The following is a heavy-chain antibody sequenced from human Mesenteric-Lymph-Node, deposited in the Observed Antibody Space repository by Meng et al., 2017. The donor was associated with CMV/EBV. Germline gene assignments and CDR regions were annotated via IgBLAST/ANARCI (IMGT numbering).Heavy chain of an antibody. J-gene: IGHJ4*02. CDR1: GFTFSDYG. V-gene: IGHV3-30*02. CDR3: ATFGSGNYFDL. CDR2: IRYDGSNI. D-gene: IGHD3-10*01. Sequence: GESLKISCAASGFTFSDYGIHWVRQAPGKGLEWVAFIRYDGSNIYYADSVKGRFTISRDNSKNTVYLQMNSLRAEDTAVYYCATFGSGNYFDLWGQGTLVTVSS.